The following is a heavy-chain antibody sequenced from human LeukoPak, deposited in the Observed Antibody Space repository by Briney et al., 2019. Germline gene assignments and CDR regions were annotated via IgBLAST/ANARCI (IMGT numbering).Heavy chain of an antibody. V-gene: IGHV3-53*01. CDR2: IYDGNT. J-gene: IGHJ4*02. CDR1: GFIVSRNY. CDR3: AGFVRGLPH. D-gene: IGHD3-10*01. Sequence: GGSLRLSCAASGFIVSRNYMSWVRQAPGKGLEWVSVIYDGNTYYADSMKGRFTISRDNSKNTLYLQMNSLRAEDTAIYYCAGFVRGLPHWGQGALVTVSS.